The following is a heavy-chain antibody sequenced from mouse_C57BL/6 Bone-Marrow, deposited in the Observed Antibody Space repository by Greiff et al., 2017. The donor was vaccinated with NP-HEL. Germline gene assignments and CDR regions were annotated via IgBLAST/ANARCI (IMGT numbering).Heavy chain of an antibody. Sequence: EVQLQQSGAELVRPGASVKLSCTASGFNIKDDYMHWVKQRPEQGLEWIGWIDPENGDTEYASKFQGKATITADTSSNTAYLQLSSLTSEDTAVYYCTTVDSNYVYFDYWGQGTTLTVSS. CDR1: GFNIKDDY. D-gene: IGHD2-5*01. CDR2: IDPENGDT. CDR3: TTVDSNYVYFDY. J-gene: IGHJ2*01. V-gene: IGHV14-4*01.